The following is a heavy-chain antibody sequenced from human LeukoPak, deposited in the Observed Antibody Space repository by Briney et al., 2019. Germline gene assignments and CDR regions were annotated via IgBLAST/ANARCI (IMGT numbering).Heavy chain of an antibody. J-gene: IGHJ4*02. CDR1: GFTFSSYA. V-gene: IGHV3-23*01. CDR3: AKVYSAGWYPGYFDY. Sequence: PGGSLRLSCAASGFTFSSYAMGWVRQAPGKGLEWVSAISGSGGSTYYADSVKGRFTISRDNSKNTLYLQMNSLRAEDTAVYYCAKVYSAGWYPGYFDYWGQGTLVTVSS. CDR2: ISGSGGST. D-gene: IGHD6-19*01.